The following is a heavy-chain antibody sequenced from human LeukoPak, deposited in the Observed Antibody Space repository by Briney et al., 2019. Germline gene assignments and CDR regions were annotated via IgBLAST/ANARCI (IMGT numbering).Heavy chain of an antibody. J-gene: IGHJ4*02. CDR1: GFTFSGYA. CDR3: ANIHFDLVVAATALDY. Sequence: GGSLRLSCAASGFTFSGYAMSWVRQAPGKGLEWVSAISGSGGSTYYADSVKGRFTISRDNSKNTLYLQMNSLRAEDTAVYYCANIHFDLVVAATALDYWGQGTLVTVSS. D-gene: IGHD2-15*01. CDR2: ISGSGGST. V-gene: IGHV3-23*01.